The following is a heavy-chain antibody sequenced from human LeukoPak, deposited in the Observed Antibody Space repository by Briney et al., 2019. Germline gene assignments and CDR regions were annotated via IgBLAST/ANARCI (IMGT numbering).Heavy chain of an antibody. Sequence: GGSLRLSCTASGFTFSSYWMHWVRQVPGKGLVWVSRIKSAGISTNYADSVKGRFTISRDNAKNTLYLQMNSLRAEDTAIYYCARDIAAAVDYWGQGTLVTVSS. J-gene: IGHJ4*02. CDR2: IKSAGIST. CDR3: ARDIAAAVDY. V-gene: IGHV3-74*01. CDR1: GFTFSSYW. D-gene: IGHD6-13*01.